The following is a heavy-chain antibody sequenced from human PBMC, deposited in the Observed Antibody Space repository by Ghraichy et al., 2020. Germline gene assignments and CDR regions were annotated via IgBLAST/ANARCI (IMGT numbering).Heavy chain of an antibody. J-gene: IGHJ5*01. D-gene: IGHD3-16*01. V-gene: IGHV4-61*02. Sequence: SETLSLTCSVSGDSISSGSYSWGWVRQPAGKGLEWIGRLYTNEITKNNPSLESRVTISADMSKNQFSLRLTSVTAADTAIYYCARVIMSRSNRFDSWGPGTLVTVSS. CDR1: GDSISSGSYS. CDR3: ARVIMSRSNRFDS. CDR2: LYTNEIT.